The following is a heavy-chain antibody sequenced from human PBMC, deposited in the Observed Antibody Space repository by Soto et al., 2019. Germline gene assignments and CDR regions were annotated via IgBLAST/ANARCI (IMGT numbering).Heavy chain of an antibody. V-gene: IGHV3-30-3*01. Sequence: QVQLVESGGGVVQPGRSLRLSCAASGFTFSSYAMHWVRQAPGKGLEWVAVISYDGSNKYYADSVKGRFTISRGNSKNTLYLQMNSLRAEDTAVYYCARDGRSGYPAGGYYGMDVWGQGTTVTVSS. CDR2: ISYDGSNK. CDR3: ARDGRSGYPAGGYYGMDV. CDR1: GFTFSSYA. J-gene: IGHJ6*02. D-gene: IGHD3-22*01.